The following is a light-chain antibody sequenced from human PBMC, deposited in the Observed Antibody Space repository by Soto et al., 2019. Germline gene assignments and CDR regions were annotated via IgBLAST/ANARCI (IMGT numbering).Light chain of an antibody. CDR3: QQRSNWPRYT. CDR1: ESISSF. CDR2: DAS. V-gene: IGKV3-11*01. Sequence: EIVLTQSPATLSLSPGERASLSCRASESISSFLAWYQQKPGKAPRLLISDASYRATGIPARFSGSGSGTVFTLTISSLEPEDCAVYYCQQRSNWPRYTFGQGTKLEI. J-gene: IGKJ2*01.